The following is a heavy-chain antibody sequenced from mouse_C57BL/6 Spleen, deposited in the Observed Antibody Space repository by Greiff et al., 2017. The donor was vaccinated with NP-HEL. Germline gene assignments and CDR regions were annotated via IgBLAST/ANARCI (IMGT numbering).Heavy chain of an antibody. D-gene: IGHD2-4*01. CDR2: INPNNGGT. CDR1: GYTFTDYY. V-gene: IGHV1-26*01. CDR3: ARGLRRGFDY. J-gene: IGHJ2*01. Sequence: VQLQQSGPELVKPGASVKISCKASGYTFTDYYMNWVKQSPGKSLEWIGDINPNNGGTSYNQKFKGKATLPVDKSSSTAYMELRILTSEDSAVYYCARGLRRGFDYWGQGTTLTVSS.